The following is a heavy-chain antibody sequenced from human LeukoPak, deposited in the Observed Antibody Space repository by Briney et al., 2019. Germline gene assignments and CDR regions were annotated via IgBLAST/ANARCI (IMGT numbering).Heavy chain of an antibody. CDR3: AREGGPYRPLDY. J-gene: IGHJ4*02. Sequence: SEALSLTCTVSGGSISSYYWSWIRQPPGKGLEWIGFIYYSGSTGCNPSLKSRVTLSVDTSKSQFSLRVTSVSAADTAVYYCAREGGPYRPLDYSGQGTLVTVSS. CDR2: IYYSGST. V-gene: IGHV4-59*01. CDR1: GGSISSYY.